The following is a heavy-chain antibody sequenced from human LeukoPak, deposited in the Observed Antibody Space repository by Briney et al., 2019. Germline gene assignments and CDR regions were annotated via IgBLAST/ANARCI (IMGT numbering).Heavy chain of an antibody. V-gene: IGHV3-30*02. J-gene: IGHJ4*02. Sequence: GGSLRLSCAASGFTFSSYGMHWVRQAPGKGLEWVAFIRYDGSNKYYADSVKGRFTISRDNSKNTLYLQMNSLRAEDTAIYYCAKDSCASTSCYWDYWGQGTLVTASS. CDR2: IRYDGSNK. CDR3: AKDSCASTSCYWDY. CDR1: GFTFSSYG. D-gene: IGHD2-2*01.